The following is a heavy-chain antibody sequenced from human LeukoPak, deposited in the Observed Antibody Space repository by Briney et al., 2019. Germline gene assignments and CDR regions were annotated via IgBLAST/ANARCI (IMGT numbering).Heavy chain of an antibody. V-gene: IGHV5-51*01. CDR1: GYTYTKSW. CDR3: ARQGCTTTSCHTIDY. CDR2: IYPVDSET. Sequence: GESLKISCKGSGYTYTKSWIAWVRQVPGKGLELMGIIYPVDSETRYSPSFQGQVTISVGKSISTAYLQWSSLKASDTAMYYCARQGCTTTSCHTIDYWGQGTLVTVSS. J-gene: IGHJ4*02. D-gene: IGHD2-2*02.